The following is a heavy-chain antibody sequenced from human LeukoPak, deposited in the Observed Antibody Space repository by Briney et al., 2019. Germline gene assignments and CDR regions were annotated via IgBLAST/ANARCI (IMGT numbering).Heavy chain of an antibody. J-gene: IGHJ1*01. CDR2: LSSSGGST. CDR1: GFTFSSYS. Sequence: GGSLRLSCAASGFTFSSYSIHWVRQAPGKGLEWVSALSSSGGSTYYADSVKGRFTISRDNAKNSLYLQMNSLRVEDTAIYYCARAPGVFLEYFQHWGQGTLVTVSS. V-gene: IGHV3-21*01. CDR3: ARAPGVFLEYFQH. D-gene: IGHD2-2*01.